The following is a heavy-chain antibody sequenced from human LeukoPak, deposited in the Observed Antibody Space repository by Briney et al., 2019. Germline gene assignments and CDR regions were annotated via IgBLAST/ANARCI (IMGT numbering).Heavy chain of an antibody. D-gene: IGHD2-21*02. CDR2: INPNSGGT. V-gene: IGHV1-2*02. Sequence: ASVKVSCKASGYTFTGYYMHWVRQSPGQGLEWMGWINPNSGGTNYAQKFQGRVTKTRDTSISTAYMELSRLRSDDTAVYYCARVGCGGDCYFDYWGQGTLVTVSS. CDR3: ARVGCGGDCYFDY. J-gene: IGHJ4*02. CDR1: GYTFTGYY.